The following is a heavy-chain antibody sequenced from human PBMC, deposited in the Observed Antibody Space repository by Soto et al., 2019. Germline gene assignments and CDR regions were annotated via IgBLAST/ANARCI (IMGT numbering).Heavy chain of an antibody. CDR2: ISYDGSNK. CDR1: GFTFSSYA. D-gene: IGHD3-10*01. V-gene: IGHV3-30-3*02. CDR3: AKRVGGDGWAPGY. J-gene: IGHJ4*02. Sequence: PGGSLRLSCAASGFTFSSYAMHWVRQAPGKGLEWVAVISYDGSNKYYADSVKGRFTISRDNSKNTLYLQMNSLRAEDTAVYYCAKRVGGDGWAPGYWGQGTLVTVSS.